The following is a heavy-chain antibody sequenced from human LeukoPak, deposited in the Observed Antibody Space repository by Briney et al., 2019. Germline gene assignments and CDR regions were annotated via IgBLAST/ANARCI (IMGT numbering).Heavy chain of an antibody. J-gene: IGHJ4*02. Sequence: SETLSLTCTVSGGSISSYYWSWIRQPPGKGLEGIGYIYYSGSTNYNPSLKSRVTISVDTSKNQFSLKLSSVTAADTAVYYCARSLRLGELSSFDYWGQGTLVTVSS. D-gene: IGHD3-16*02. CDR3: ARSLRLGELSSFDY. CDR2: IYYSGST. CDR1: GGSISSYY. V-gene: IGHV4-59*01.